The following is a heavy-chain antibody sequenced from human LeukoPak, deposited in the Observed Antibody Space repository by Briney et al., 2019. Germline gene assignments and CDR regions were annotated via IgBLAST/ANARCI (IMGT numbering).Heavy chain of an antibody. J-gene: IGHJ4*02. CDR1: GFTFSNYW. V-gene: IGHV3-7*01. D-gene: IGHD3-22*01. CDR2: IKQDRSEK. Sequence: GGSLRLSCAASGFTFSNYWMSWVRQAPGKGLEWVANIKQDRSEKYYVDSVKGRFTISRDNAKNSLYLQMNSLRAEDTAVYYCASSTYDSSGYFAYWGQGTLVTVSS. CDR3: ASSTYDSSGYFAY.